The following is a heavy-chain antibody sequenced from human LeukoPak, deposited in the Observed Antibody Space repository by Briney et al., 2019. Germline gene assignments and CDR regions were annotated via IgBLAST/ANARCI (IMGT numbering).Heavy chain of an antibody. CDR3: AKLFSYPEYFQH. D-gene: IGHD2-2*01. Sequence: QAGGSLRLSCAASGFTFSSYAMSWVRQAPGKGLEWVSAISGSGGSTYYADSVKGRFTISRDNSKNTLYLQMNSLRAEDTAVYYCAKLFSYPEYFQHWGQGTLVTVSS. CDR1: GFTFSSYA. V-gene: IGHV3-23*01. J-gene: IGHJ1*01. CDR2: ISGSGGST.